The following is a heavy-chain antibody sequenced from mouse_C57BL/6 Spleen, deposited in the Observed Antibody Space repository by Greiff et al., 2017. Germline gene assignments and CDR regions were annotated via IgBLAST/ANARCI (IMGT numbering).Heavy chain of an antibody. Sequence: QVQLQQPGAELVMPGASVKLSCKASGYTFTSYWMHWVKQRPGQGLEWIGEIDPSDSYANYNQKFKGKSTLTVDKSSSTAYMQFSSLTSEDSAVYYCARNGSYAMDYWGQGTSVTVSS. CDR3: ARNGSYAMDY. J-gene: IGHJ4*01. V-gene: IGHV1-69*01. CDR2: IDPSDSYA. CDR1: GYTFTSYW.